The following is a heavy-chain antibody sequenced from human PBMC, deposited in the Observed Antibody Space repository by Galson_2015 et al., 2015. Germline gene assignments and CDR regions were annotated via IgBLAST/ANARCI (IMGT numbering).Heavy chain of an antibody. J-gene: IGHJ3*02. Sequence: RLSCAASGFTFDDYAMHWVRQAPGKGLEWVSGISWNSGSIGYADSVKGRFTISRDNAKNSLYLQMNSLRAEDTALYYCAKDIGSGSYFPRAFDIWGQGTMVTVSS. CDR2: ISWNSGSI. V-gene: IGHV3-9*01. CDR1: GFTFDDYA. D-gene: IGHD1-26*01. CDR3: AKDIGSGSYFPRAFDI.